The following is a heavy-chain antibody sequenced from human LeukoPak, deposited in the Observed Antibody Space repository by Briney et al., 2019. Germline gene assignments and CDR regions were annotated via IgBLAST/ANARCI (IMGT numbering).Heavy chain of an antibody. J-gene: IGHJ4*02. D-gene: IGHD6-13*01. Sequence: GRSLRLSCAASGFTFSSYSMNWVRQAPGKGLEWVSSISSSSRYIYYADSVKGRSTISRDNAKNSLYLQMNSLRAEDTAVYYCASAGYSSSWYQVYWGQGTLVTDSS. CDR1: GFTFSSYS. V-gene: IGHV3-21*01. CDR2: ISSSSRYI. CDR3: ASAGYSSSWYQVY.